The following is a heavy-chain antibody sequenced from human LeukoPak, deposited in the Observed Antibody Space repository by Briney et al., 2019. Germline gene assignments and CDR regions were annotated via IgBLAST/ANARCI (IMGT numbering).Heavy chain of an antibody. CDR2: INGDGIGT. Sequence: PGGSLRLSCVASGFTFSSHRMHWVRQVPGKGLVSVSRINGDGIGTNYADSVRGRFTISRDNAKNSLYLQMNSLRAEDTAAYYCARDLDIVATIGLGAFDIWGQGTMVTVSS. D-gene: IGHD5-12*01. CDR1: GFTFSSHR. J-gene: IGHJ3*02. CDR3: ARDLDIVATIGLGAFDI. V-gene: IGHV3-74*01.